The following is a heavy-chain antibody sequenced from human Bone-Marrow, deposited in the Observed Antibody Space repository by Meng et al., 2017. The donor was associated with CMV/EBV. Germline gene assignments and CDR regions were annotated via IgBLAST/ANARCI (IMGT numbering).Heavy chain of an antibody. CDR3: ARDSGYSYGSLGY. D-gene: IGHD5-18*01. CDR1: GASISTYY. J-gene: IGHJ4*02. CDR2: IYYSGTT. V-gene: IGHV4-59*01. Sequence: SETLSLTCTVSGASISTYYWSWIRQPPGKGLEWIGYIYYSGTTNYNPSLKSRVTISADTSKNQFSLNLTSVTAADTAVYYCARDSGYSYGSLGYWGQGTLVTFSS.